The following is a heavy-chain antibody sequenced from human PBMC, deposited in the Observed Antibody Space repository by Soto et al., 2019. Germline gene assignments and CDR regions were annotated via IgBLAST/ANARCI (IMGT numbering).Heavy chain of an antibody. CDR2: ISAYNGNS. J-gene: IGHJ4*02. V-gene: IGHV1-18*04. CDR1: GYIFTSYG. CDR3: ARVGGSYYFDY. D-gene: IGHD1-26*01. Sequence: ASVKVSCKASGYIFTSYGISWVRQAPGQGLAWMGWISAYNGNSNYAQKLQGRVTVTTDTSTNTAYMELRSLRSDDTAVYYCARVGGSYYFDYWGQGTLVTVSS.